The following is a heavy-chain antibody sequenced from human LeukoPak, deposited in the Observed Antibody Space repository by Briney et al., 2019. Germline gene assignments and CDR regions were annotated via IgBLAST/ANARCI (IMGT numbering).Heavy chain of an antibody. CDR2: IYSGGST. Sequence: PGGSLRLSCAASGFTVSSNYMSWVRQAPGKGLEWVSVIYSGGSTYYADSVKGRFTISRDNSKHTLYLQMNSLRAEDTAVYYCARGGRTAQFDYWGQGTLVTVSS. D-gene: IGHD2-15*01. CDR3: ARGGRTAQFDY. CDR1: GFTVSSNY. V-gene: IGHV3-53*01. J-gene: IGHJ4*02.